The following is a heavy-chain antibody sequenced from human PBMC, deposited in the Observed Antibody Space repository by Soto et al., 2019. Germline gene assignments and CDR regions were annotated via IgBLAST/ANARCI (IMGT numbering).Heavy chain of an antibody. J-gene: IGHJ4*01. CDR3: TRLNYYDTSGYPYFFDY. D-gene: IGHD3-22*01. Sequence: SETLSLTCSVSGDSMSEFYWSWIRQSPGKGLEWIGYVHYVGTTKYNPSHKSRVTISVDTSKKQFSLNLRSVTAADTAVYYCTRLNYYDTSGYPYFFDYWGHGNMVT. V-gene: IGHV4-59*12. CDR1: GDSMSEFY. CDR2: VHYVGTT.